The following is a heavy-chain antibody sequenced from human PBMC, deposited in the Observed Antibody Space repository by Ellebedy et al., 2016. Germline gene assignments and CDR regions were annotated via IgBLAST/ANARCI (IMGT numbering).Heavy chain of an antibody. V-gene: IGHV1-18*01. CDR1: GYSFNNYG. D-gene: IGHD1-14*01. CDR3: ARDSGRASHFRTCGDY. J-gene: IGHJ4*02. CDR2: ISTYDGNT. Sequence: ASVKVSCKTSGYSFNNYGVSWVRQAPGQGLEWMGWISTYDGNTNYAQNLQGRVTMTTDTSTGTVYMELRSLISDDTAVYYCARDSGRASHFRTCGDYWGQGTLVTVSS.